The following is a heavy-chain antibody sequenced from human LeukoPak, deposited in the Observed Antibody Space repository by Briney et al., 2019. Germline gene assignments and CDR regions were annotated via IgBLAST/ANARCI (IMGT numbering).Heavy chain of an antibody. D-gene: IGHD5-18*01. CDR1: GGSVSSGSYY. Sequence: SETLSLTCTVSGGSVSSGSYYWSWIRQPPGKGLEWIAYIDYRGSTTYNPSLRSRVIISVDTSRNQFSLKLSSVTAADTAVYYCARSRSGYSYDHAAFEIWGQGTMVTVSS. V-gene: IGHV4-61*01. CDR3: ARSRSGYSYDHAAFEI. CDR2: IDYRGST. J-gene: IGHJ3*02.